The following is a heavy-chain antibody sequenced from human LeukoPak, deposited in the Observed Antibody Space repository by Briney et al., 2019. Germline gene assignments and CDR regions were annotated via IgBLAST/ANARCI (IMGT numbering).Heavy chain of an antibody. CDR2: IIPILGVA. CDR1: GGTFSSYA. CDR3: ARPNYDFWSGYHT. D-gene: IGHD3-3*01. V-gene: IGHV1-69*04. J-gene: IGHJ4*02. Sequence: ASVKVSCKASGGTFSSYAISWVRQAPGQGLEWMGRIIPILGVANYAQKFQGRVTITADKSTSTAYMELSSLRSEDTAVYYCARPNYDFWSGYHTWGQGTLVTVSS.